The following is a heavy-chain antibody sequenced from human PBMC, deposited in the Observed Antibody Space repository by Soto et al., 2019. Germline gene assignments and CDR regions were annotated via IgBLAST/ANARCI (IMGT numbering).Heavy chain of an antibody. Sequence: QLQLQESGPGLVKPLETLSLTCTVSGGSISSSSYYWGWIRQPPGKGLEWIGSVYYSGSTYYNPSLKSRVTISVDTSKNQFSLKLSSVTAADTAVYYCARQGDYFDYWGQGTLVTVSS. CDR3: ARQGDYFDY. J-gene: IGHJ4*02. V-gene: IGHV4-39*01. CDR1: GGSISSSSYY. CDR2: VYYSGST.